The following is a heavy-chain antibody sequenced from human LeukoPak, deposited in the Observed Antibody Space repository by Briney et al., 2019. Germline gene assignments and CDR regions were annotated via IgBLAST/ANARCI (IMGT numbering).Heavy chain of an antibody. CDR1: GGTFSSYA. CDR3: ASSLTYYYDSSGYSY. CDR2: IIPIFGTA. Sequence: SVKVSCKASGGTFSSYAISWVRPAPGQGLEWMGRIIPIFGTANYAQKFQGRVTITTDESTSTAYMELSSLRSEDTAVYYCASSLTYYYDSSGYSYWGQGTLVTVSS. D-gene: IGHD3-22*01. J-gene: IGHJ4*02. V-gene: IGHV1-69*05.